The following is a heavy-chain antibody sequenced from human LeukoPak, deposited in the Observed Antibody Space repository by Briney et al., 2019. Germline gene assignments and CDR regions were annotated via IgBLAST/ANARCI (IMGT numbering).Heavy chain of an antibody. CDR1: GFTFSSCA. D-gene: IGHD2-8*02. V-gene: IGHV3-23*01. CDR3: ARDTGGCAY. CDR2: ISGSGGRT. J-gene: IGHJ3*01. Sequence: GGSLRLSCAPSGFTFSSCAMSWVRQAPGKGLEWVSVISGSGGRTYYADSVKGRFTISRDNAKNSLYLQMNSLRAEDTAVYYCARDTGGCAYWGQGTMVTVSS.